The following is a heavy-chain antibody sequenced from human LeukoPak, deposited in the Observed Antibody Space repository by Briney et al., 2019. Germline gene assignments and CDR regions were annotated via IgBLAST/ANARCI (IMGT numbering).Heavy chain of an antibody. CDR2: ISAYNGNT. J-gene: IGHJ3*02. D-gene: IGHD3-9*01. CDR1: GYTFTSYG. V-gene: IGHV1-18*04. Sequence: ASVKVSCKASGYTFTSYGISWVRQAPGQGLEWMGWISAYNGNTNYAQKLQGRVTITTDTSTSTAYMELRSLRSDDTAVYYCARDDAYDILTGGDFDIWGQGTMVTVSS. CDR3: ARDDAYDILTGGDFDI.